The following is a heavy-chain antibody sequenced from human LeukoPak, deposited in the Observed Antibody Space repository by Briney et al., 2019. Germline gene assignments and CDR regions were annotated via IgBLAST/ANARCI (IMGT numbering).Heavy chain of an antibody. V-gene: IGHV4-31*03. CDR2: IYYSGST. D-gene: IGHD3-22*01. CDR3: ARGLSSGYYYFDS. Sequence: SQTLSLTCSVSSVSISSGDYYWNWIRQHPGKGLEWIGYIYYSGSTFYNPSLKSRLTISIGTSKNQFSLRLRSVTAADTAVYYCARGLSSGYYYFDSWGQGTLVTVSS. J-gene: IGHJ4*02. CDR1: SVSISSGDYY.